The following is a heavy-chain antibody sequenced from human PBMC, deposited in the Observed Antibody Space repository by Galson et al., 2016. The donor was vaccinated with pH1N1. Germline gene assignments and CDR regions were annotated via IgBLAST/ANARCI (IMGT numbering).Heavy chain of an antibody. D-gene: IGHD3-3*01. CDR1: GFTFNSYW. J-gene: IGHJ6*02. CDR3: ARDQANYDFLSGYQGKTYYSYGMDV. Sequence: SLRLSCAASGFTFNSYWMSWVRQAPGKGLEWVANINEDGRGEYYVDSVKGRFTISRDNAKNSLYLQMNSLRAEDTALYYCARDQANYDFLSGYQGKTYYSYGMDVWGQGTTVTVSS. CDR2: INEDGRGE. V-gene: IGHV3-7*01.